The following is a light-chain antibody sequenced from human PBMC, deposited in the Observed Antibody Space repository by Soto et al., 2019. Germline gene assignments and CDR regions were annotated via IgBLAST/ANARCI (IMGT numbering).Light chain of an antibody. CDR2: GNN. CDR3: QSYDSSLSVVV. Sequence: QSVLTQPPSVSGAPGQRVTISCTGSSSNIGAGYDVHWYQQLPGTAPKLLIYGNNNRPSGVPDRFSGSKSGTSASLAITGXXXXXXXXYYCQSYDSSLSVVVFGGGTKLTV. J-gene: IGLJ2*01. V-gene: IGLV1-40*01. CDR1: SSNIGAGYD.